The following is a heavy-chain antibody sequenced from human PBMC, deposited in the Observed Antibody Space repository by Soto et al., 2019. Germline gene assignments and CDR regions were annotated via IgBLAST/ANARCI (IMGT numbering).Heavy chain of an antibody. CDR2: ISSSSSTI. V-gene: IGHV3-48*04. CDR1: GFTFSSYS. D-gene: IGHD2-2*01. CDR3: AKPAAMTDYYYYGLDF. J-gene: IGHJ6*02. Sequence: GGSLRLSCAASGFTFSSYSMNWVRQAPGKGLEWVSYISSSSSTIYYADSVKGRFTISRDNDRKSLYLQMNSLRAEDTALYYCAKPAAMTDYYYYGLDFWGQGTTVTVSS.